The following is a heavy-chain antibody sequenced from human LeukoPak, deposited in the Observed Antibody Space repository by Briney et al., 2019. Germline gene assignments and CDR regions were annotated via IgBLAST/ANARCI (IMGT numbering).Heavy chain of an antibody. CDR1: GSTLSSYN. CDR3: TRDDY. V-gene: IGHV3-21*01. Sequence: GGSLRLSCAASGSTLSSYNMKWVRQAPGKGLEWVSSISYRSSDIEYADSVKGRFTISRDNAKNSLYLQMNSLRAEDTAVYYCTRDDYWGQGTLVTVSS. CDR2: ISYRSSDI. J-gene: IGHJ4*02.